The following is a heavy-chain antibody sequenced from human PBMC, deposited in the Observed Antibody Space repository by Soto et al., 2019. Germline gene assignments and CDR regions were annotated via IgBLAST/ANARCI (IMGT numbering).Heavy chain of an antibody. Sequence: SVEVSCKXSGGTFSSYAISWVRQAHGQGLEWMGGIIAIFGPTNYAQKFQGRVAITADKSTSTAYMELSSLRSEDTAVYYCSREIHSRGYDSGRDVWGQGPTVTV. D-gene: IGHD5-18*01. V-gene: IGHV1-69*06. CDR1: GGTFSSYA. CDR2: IIAIFGPT. J-gene: IGHJ6*02. CDR3: SREIHSRGYDSGRDV.